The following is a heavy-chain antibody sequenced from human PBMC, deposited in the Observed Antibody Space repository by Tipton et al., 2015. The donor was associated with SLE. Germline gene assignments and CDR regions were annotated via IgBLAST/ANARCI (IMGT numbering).Heavy chain of an antibody. CDR1: GGSISGYY. J-gene: IGHJ6*03. V-gene: IGHV4-59*05. CDR2: RFSGGST. Sequence: TLSLTCTVSGGSISGYYWTWIRQSPGKGLEWIGSRFSGGSTYYNPSLKSRVTISVDMSKSQFSLNLNLVTAADTAIYYCARRKYYYMDVWGKGATVTVSS. CDR3: ARRKYYYMDV.